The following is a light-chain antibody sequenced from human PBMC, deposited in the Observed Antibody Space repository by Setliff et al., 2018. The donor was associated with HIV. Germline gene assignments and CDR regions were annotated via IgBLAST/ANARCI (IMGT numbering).Light chain of an antibody. V-gene: IGLV2-14*03. CDR2: DVT. J-gene: IGLJ1*01. Sequence: QSALAQPTSVSGSPGQSITISCTGSSSDIGSSTLISWYQHHPGQGPKLIIYDVTYRPSGVSGRFSGSKSGNTASLTISGLQPEDEADYYCSSRGSSSNLLVFGSGTKVTVL. CDR1: SSDIGSSTL. CDR3: SSRGSSSNLLV.